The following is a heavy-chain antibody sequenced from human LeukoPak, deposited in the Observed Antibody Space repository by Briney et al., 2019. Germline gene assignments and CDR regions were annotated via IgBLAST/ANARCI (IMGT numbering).Heavy chain of an antibody. CDR1: GFIVSSNY. J-gene: IGHJ4*02. CDR3: ARVWANSGNFYGEDY. CDR2: IYSGGST. V-gene: IGHV3-53*01. Sequence: GGSLRLSCAASGFIVSSNYMSWVRQAPGKGLEWVSVIYSGGSTYYADSVKGRFTISRDNSKNTLYLQMNSLRAEDTAVYYCARVWANSGNFYGEDYWGQGTLDTVSS. D-gene: IGHD1-26*01.